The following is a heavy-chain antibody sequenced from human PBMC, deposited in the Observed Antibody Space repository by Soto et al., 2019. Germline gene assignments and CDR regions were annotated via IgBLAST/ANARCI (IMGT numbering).Heavy chain of an antibody. CDR2: ISGSGGST. CDR3: AKAGRAYTAMDWYFDL. CDR1: GFTFSSYA. Sequence: GGSLRLSCAASGFTFSSYAMSWVRQAPGKGLEWVSAISGSGGSTYYADSVKGRFTISRDNSKNTLYLQMNSLRAEDTAVYYCAKAGRAYTAMDWYFDLWGRGTLVTVSS. J-gene: IGHJ2*01. D-gene: IGHD5-18*01. V-gene: IGHV3-23*01.